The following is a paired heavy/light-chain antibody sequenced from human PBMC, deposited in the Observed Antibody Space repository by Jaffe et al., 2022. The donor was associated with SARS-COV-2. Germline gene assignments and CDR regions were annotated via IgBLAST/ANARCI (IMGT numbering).Heavy chain of an antibody. CDR3: ARLTTATIFDF. J-gene: IGHJ4*02. CDR2: IYWDDDQ. CDR1: GFSLTSSGVG. Sequence: QITLKESGPTLVKPTQTLTLTCSFSGFSLTSSGVGVGWIRQPPGKALEWLALIYWDDDQRYSPSLKNRLTITKDTSENQIVLTVTNMDPVDTATYFCARLTTATIFDFWGQGTLVTVSS. D-gene: IGHD4-17*01. V-gene: IGHV2-5*02.
Light chain of an antibody. J-gene: IGLJ2*01. CDR2: DVS. Sequence: QSALTQPASVSGSPGQSITISCTGASSDVGAFNYVSWYQQHPGKAPKLMIFDVSHRPSGASNRFSGSKSGNTASLTISGLQAEDEADYYCSSYTTSSVVFGGGTKVTVL. V-gene: IGLV2-14*01. CDR1: SSDVGAFNY. CDR3: SSYTTSSVV.